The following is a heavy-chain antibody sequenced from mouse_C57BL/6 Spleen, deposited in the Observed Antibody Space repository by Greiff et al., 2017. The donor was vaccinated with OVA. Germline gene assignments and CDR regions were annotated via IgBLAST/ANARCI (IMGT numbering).Heavy chain of an antibody. D-gene: IGHD2-14*01. J-gene: IGHJ4*01. CDR1: GFSLTSYG. V-gene: IGHV2-6-1*01. Sequence: VQLQESGPGLVAPSQSLSITCTVSGFSLTSYGVHWVRQPPGKGLEWLVVIWSDGSTTYNSALISSLGISKENSKSQDFLKMNSLQTDDTALYDCAGHRDRGAMDYWGQGTSVTVSS. CDR3: AGHRDRGAMDY. CDR2: IWSDGST.